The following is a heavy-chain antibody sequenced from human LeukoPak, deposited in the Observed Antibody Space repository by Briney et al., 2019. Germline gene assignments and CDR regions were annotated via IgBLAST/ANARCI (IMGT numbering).Heavy chain of an antibody. V-gene: IGHV3-30*02. Sequence: PGGSLRLSCAASGFTFSSYGMHWVRQAPGKGLEWVAFILYEGGNGIYADSVKGRFTIYRDNSKNSLYLQMNSLRAEDTAEYYCAKGAGFDTAMGGRLDVWGQGTTVTVSS. CDR1: GFTFSSYG. J-gene: IGHJ6*02. D-gene: IGHD5-18*01. CDR3: AKGAGFDTAMGGRLDV. CDR2: ILYEGGNG.